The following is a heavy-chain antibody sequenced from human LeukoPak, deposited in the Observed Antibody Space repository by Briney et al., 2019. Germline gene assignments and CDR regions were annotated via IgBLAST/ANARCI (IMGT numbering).Heavy chain of an antibody. V-gene: IGHV4-30-4*01. CDR1: GGSISSGDYY. J-gene: IGHJ6*02. CDR2: IYYSGST. CDR3: ARDRAPNCHDYGDYYYYYGMDV. D-gene: IGHD4-17*01. Sequence: SQTLSLTCTVSGGSISSGDYYWRWIRQPPGKGLEWIGYIYYSGSTYYNPSLKSRVTISVDTSKNQFSLKLSSVTAADTAVYYCARDRAPNCHDYGDYYYYYGMDVWGQGTTVTVSS.